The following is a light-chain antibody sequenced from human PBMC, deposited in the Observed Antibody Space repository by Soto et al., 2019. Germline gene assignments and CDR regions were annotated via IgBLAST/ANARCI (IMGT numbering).Light chain of an antibody. V-gene: IGKV1-5*03. CDR3: QQYDSRLS. CDR2: EAS. CDR1: QDVNNW. Sequence: DRQTTQSPSTLSASVGDRVTITRRASQDVNNWLAWYQQKPGKAPKLLIYEASSLVTGVPSRFSGSGSGTEFTLTISSLQPDDFATYYCQQYDSRLSFGQGTKVDIK. J-gene: IGKJ1*01.